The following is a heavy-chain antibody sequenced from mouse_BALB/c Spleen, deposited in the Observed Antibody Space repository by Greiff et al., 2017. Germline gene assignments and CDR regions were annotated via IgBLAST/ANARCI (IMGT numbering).Heavy chain of an antibody. J-gene: IGHJ2*01. CDR3: ARAPITTVVYFDY. V-gene: IGHV5-4*02. Sequence: EVNVVESGGGLVKPGGSLKLSCAASGFTFSDYYMYWVRQTPEKRLEWVATISDGGSYTYYPDSVKGRFTISRDNAKNNLYLQMSSLKSEDTAMYYCARAPITTVVYFDYWGQGTTLTVSS. CDR1: GFTFSDYY. D-gene: IGHD1-1*01. CDR2: ISDGGSYT.